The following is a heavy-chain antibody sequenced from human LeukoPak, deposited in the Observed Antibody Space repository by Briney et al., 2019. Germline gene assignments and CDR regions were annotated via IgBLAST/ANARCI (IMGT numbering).Heavy chain of an antibody. CDR1: GFTFDEYA. CDR2: ISRNSGIE. Sequence: SLRLSCATSGFTFDEYAMHWVRQAPGKGLEWVSSISRNSGIEGYADSVKGRFTISRDNAENFLYLQMNSLRAEDTALYYCTKDRYCSTSRCPLDYWGQGTLVTVSS. J-gene: IGHJ4*02. D-gene: IGHD2-2*01. V-gene: IGHV3-9*01. CDR3: TKDRYCSTSRCPLDY.